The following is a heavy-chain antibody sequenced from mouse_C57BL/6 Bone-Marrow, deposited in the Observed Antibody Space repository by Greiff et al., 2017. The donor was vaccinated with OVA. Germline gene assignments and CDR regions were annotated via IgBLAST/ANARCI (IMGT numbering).Heavy chain of an antibody. V-gene: IGHV14-2*01. CDR3: AHYYGTEGEAWFDY. J-gene: IGHJ3*01. D-gene: IGHD2-1*01. CDR2: IDPEDGDT. CDR1: GFNFKDYY. Sequence: VQLQQSGAELVKPGASVKLSCTASGFNFKDYYMHWVKQRTEQGLEWIGRIDPEDGDTKYAQKFQGKATITADTTSNTAYLQLNSLTSGDTAVYYWAHYYGTEGEAWFDYWGRGTLVTVSA.